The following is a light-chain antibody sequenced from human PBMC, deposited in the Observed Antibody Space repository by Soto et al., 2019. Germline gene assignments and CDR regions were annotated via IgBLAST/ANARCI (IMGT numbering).Light chain of an antibody. J-gene: IGLJ1*01. Sequence: SYELTQPPSVSVAPGKTARITRGGNNIGSKSVHWYQQKPGQAPVLVIYYDSDRPSGIPERFSGSNSGNTATLTISRVEAGDEADYYCQVWDSSSDHDVFGTGTKVTVL. V-gene: IGLV3-21*04. CDR3: QVWDSSSDHDV. CDR1: NIGSKS. CDR2: YDS.